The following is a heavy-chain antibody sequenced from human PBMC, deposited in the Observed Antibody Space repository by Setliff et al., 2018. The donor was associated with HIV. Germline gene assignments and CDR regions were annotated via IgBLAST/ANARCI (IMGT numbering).Heavy chain of an antibody. CDR2: FDPEDGPDDGQT. V-gene: IGHV1-24*01. J-gene: IGHJ4*02. D-gene: IGHD1-26*01. Sequence: ASVKVSCKVSGSSLTELSIHWVRQTPGKGLQWMGGFDPEDGPDDGQTIYARKFQGRVTMTEETSTDTAYMVLARLTSEDTAVYFCATVGPTGAYFHDWGQGTLVTVSS. CDR3: ATVGPTGAYFHD. CDR1: GSSLTELS.